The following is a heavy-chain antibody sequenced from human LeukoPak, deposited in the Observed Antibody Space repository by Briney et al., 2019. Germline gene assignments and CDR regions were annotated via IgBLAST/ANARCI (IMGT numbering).Heavy chain of an antibody. Sequence: GGSLRLSCAASGFTFTTFWMTWVRQAPGKGLEWVSTISGSGGYTYYTDSVQGRFTISRDNSKNTLYLKMNSLRAEDTAVYYCAKDGQPSTRSYLCTNGICYEDYWGQGTLVTVSS. V-gene: IGHV3-23*01. CDR3: AKDGQPSTRSYLCTNGICYEDY. CDR2: ISGSGGYT. CDR1: GFTFTTFW. J-gene: IGHJ4*02. D-gene: IGHD2-8*01.